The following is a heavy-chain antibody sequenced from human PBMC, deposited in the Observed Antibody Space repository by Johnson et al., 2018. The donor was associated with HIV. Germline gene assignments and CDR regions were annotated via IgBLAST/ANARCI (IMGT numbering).Heavy chain of an antibody. CDR1: GFTFSSYW. CDR2: VKRKSDGGTT. D-gene: IGHD3-10*01. V-gene: IGHV3-15*01. Sequence: RLSCAASGFTFSSYWMSWVRQAPGKGLEWVGRVKRKSDGGTTDYAAPVKGRFTISRDDSKNTLYLQMNSLKTEDTAVYYCSTAGSKGAFDIWGQGTMVTVSS. CDR3: STAGSKGAFDI. J-gene: IGHJ3*02.